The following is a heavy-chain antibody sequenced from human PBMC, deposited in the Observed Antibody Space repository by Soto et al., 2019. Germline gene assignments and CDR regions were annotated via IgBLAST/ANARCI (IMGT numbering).Heavy chain of an antibody. CDR2: INPNSGGT. V-gene: IGHV1-2*04. D-gene: IGHD1-7*01. Sequence: ASVKVSCKASVYTFTVYYMHWVRQAPGQGLEWMGWINPNSGGTNYAQKFQGWVTMTRDTSISTAYMELSRLRSDDTAVYYCARSAGTTHWYYSMDVWGQGPQVTVS. CDR1: VYTFTVYY. J-gene: IGHJ6*03. CDR3: ARSAGTTHWYYSMDV.